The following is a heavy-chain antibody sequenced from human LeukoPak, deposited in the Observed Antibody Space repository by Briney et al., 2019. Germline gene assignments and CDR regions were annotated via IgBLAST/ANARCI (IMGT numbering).Heavy chain of an antibody. D-gene: IGHD6-13*01. J-gene: IGHJ4*02. CDR1: GFTFSSYS. CDR3: AKGLAAAGTY. V-gene: IGHV3-48*01. CDR2: IISSSSTI. Sequence: GGSLRLSCAASGFTFSSYSMNWVRQAPGKGLEWVSYIISSSSTIYYADSVKGRFTISRDNAKDSLYLQMNSLRAEDTAVYYCAKGLAAAGTYWGQGTLVTVSS.